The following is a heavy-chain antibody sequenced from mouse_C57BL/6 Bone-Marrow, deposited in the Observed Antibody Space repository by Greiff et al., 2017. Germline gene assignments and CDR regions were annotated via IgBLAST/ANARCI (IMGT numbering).Heavy chain of an antibody. V-gene: IGHV1-69*01. CDR3: ATVLLRFYAMYY. CDR1: GYTFTSYW. CDR2: IDPSDSYT. D-gene: IGHD1-1*01. Sequence: QVQLQQSGAELVMPGASVKLSCKASGYTFTSYWMHWVKQRPGQGLEWIGEIDPSDSYTNYNQKFKGKATLTVDKSSSTAYMQLSSLTSEDSAVYYCATVLLRFYAMYYLGQGTSVTVSS. J-gene: IGHJ4*01.